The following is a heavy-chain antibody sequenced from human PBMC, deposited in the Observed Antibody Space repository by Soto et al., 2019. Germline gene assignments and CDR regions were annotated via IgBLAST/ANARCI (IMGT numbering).Heavy chain of an antibody. V-gene: IGHV3-30-3*02. D-gene: IGHD3-3*01. Sequence: GSLRLSCAASGFTFSSYAMYWVRQAPGKGLEWVAVISYDGSNKYYADSAKGRFTISRDNSKNTLYLQMNSLRAEDTAVYYCAKRRYYDYLDNWFDPWGQGTLVTVSS. CDR1: GFTFSSYA. CDR2: ISYDGSNK. J-gene: IGHJ5*02. CDR3: AKRRYYDYLDNWFDP.